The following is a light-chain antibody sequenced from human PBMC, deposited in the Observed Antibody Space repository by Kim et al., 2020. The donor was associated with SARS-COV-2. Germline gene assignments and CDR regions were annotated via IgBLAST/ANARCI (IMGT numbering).Light chain of an antibody. CDR2: FAS. V-gene: IGKV6-21*02. CDR3: HQSSHLPRT. Sequence: VTPKEKVTITRRARQSVGNSLQWFQLKPGQSPKLLIKFASQSISGLPSRFSGRGSGTDFTLTITSLEAEDAATYYCHQSSHLPRTFGQGTKVDIK. CDR1: QSVGNS. J-gene: IGKJ1*01.